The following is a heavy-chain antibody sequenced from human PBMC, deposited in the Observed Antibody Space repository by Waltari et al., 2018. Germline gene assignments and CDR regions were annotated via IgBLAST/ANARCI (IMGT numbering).Heavy chain of an antibody. CDR3: VAGYSSGWPFDY. D-gene: IGHD6-19*01. V-gene: IGHV4-39*01. Sequence: QLQLQESGPGLVKPSETLSLTCTVSGGSISSSSYYWGWIRQPPGKGLEWIGSIYYSGSTYYNPSLKSRFTISVDTSKNQFSLKLSFVTAADTAVYYCVAGYSSGWPFDYWGQGTLVTVSS. CDR2: IYYSGST. J-gene: IGHJ4*02. CDR1: GGSISSSSYY.